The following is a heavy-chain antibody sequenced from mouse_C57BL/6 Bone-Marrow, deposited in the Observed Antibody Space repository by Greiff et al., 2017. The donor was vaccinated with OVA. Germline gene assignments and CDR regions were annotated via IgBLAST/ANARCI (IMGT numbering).Heavy chain of an antibody. CDR3: AAYYGDFDY. V-gene: IGHV2-9-1*01. D-gene: IGHD1-1*01. Sequence: VNVVESGPGLVAPSQSLSITCTVSGFSLTSYAISWVRQPPGKGLEWLGVIWTGGGTNYNSALKSRLSISKDNSKSQVFLKMNSLQTDDTARYYCAAYYGDFDYWGQGTTLTVSS. CDR2: IWTGGGT. CDR1: GFSLTSYA. J-gene: IGHJ2*01.